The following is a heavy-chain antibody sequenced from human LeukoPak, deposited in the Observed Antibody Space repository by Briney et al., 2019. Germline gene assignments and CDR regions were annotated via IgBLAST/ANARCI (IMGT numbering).Heavy chain of an antibody. D-gene: IGHD3-3*01. CDR3: ATLAYYDFWSGSYYYGMDV. V-gene: IGHV1-2*02. J-gene: IGHJ6*02. Sequence: ASVKVSCKAPGYTFTGYYMHWVRQAPGQGLEWMGWINPNSGGTNYAQKFQGRVTMTRDTSISTAYMELSRLRSDDTAVYYCATLAYYDFWSGSYYYGMDVWGQGTTVTVSS. CDR2: INPNSGGT. CDR1: GYTFTGYY.